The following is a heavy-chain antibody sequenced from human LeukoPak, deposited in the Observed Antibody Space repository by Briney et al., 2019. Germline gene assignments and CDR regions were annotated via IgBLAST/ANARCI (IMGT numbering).Heavy chain of an antibody. CDR1: GYTFTGYY. J-gene: IGHJ4*02. CDR2: INPNSGGT. V-gene: IGHV1-2*02. Sequence: ALVKVSCKASGYTFTGYYMHWVRQAPGQGLEWMGWINPNSGGTNYAQKFQGRVTMTRDTSISTAYMELSRLRSDDTAVYYCAREGYYDSSGYRFDYWGQGTLVTVSS. CDR3: AREGYYDSSGYRFDY. D-gene: IGHD3-22*01.